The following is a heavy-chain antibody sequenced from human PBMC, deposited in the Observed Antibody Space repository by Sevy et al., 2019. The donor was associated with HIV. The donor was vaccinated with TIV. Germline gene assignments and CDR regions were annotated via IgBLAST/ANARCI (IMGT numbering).Heavy chain of an antibody. V-gene: IGHV4-31*03. D-gene: IGHD1-26*01. Sequence: TLSLTCIVSGGSISSGGYFWNWIRQHPGKGLEWIGFTSSSGSTSYNPSLKSRFTISVDTSKNQFSLRLSSVTAADTAVFYCARATNLNAFDTWGQGTMVTVSS. J-gene: IGHJ3*02. CDR2: TSSSGST. CDR1: GGSISSGGYF. CDR3: ARATNLNAFDT.